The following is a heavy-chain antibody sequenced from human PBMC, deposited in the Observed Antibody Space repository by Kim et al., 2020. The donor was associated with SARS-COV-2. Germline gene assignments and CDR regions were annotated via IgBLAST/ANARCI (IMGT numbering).Heavy chain of an antibody. CDR3: ARTIIVKIGASDYHDY. J-gene: IGHJ4*01. CDR1: GFTFTRYW. V-gene: IGHV3-7*03. D-gene: IGHD3-22*01. Sequence: GGSLRLSCAASGFTFTRYWMNWVRQAPGEGLEWVANIKEDGRVQYYGDSVKGRFTISRDNAKNSLYLQMDSLRAEDTALYYCARTIIVKIGASDYHDYWG. CDR2: IKEDGRVQ.